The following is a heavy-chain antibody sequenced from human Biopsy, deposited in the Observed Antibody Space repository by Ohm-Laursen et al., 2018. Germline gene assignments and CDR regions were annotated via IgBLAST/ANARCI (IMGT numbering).Heavy chain of an antibody. V-gene: IGHV4-34*01. CDR2: INLSGRT. CDR1: GESFNGYY. J-gene: IGHJ6*02. D-gene: IGHD3-22*01. CDR3: VRGVDYYDPYHYYALDV. Sequence: GTLSLTWAVYGESFNGYYWSWIRQTPGKGLEWIGEINLSGRTNYNSSLKSRVTISVDTSKNQFSLKVRSVTAADTAVYYCVRGVDYYDPYHYYALDVWGQGTTVTVSS.